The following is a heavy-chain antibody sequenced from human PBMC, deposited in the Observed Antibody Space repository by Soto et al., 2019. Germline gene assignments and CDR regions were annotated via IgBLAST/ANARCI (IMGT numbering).Heavy chain of an antibody. CDR3: ARGRYSSNYCYYYGMDV. CDR2: IYYSGST. CDR1: GGSISSYY. J-gene: IGHJ6*02. Sequence: SSETLSLTCTVSGGSISSYYWSWIRQPPGKRLERIKYIYYSGSTNYNPSLKSRVTISVDTSKNQFSLKLSSVTAADTAVYYCARGRYSSNYCYYYGMDVWGQGTTVTVSS. D-gene: IGHD5-18*01. V-gene: IGHV4-59*01.